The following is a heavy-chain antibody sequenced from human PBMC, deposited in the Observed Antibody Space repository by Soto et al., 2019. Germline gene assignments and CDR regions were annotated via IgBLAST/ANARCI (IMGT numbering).Heavy chain of an antibody. Sequence: SETLSLTCAVYGGSFSGYYWSWIRQPPGKGLEWIGEINHSGSTNYNPPLKSRVTISVDTSKNQFSLKLSSVTAADTAVYYCARENYYYYGMDVWGQGTTVTVYS. CDR2: INHSGST. CDR1: GGSFSGYY. CDR3: ARENYYYYGMDV. J-gene: IGHJ6*02. V-gene: IGHV4-34*01.